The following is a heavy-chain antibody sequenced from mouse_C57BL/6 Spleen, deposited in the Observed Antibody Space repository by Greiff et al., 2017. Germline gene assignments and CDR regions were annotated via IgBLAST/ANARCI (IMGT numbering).Heavy chain of an antibody. D-gene: IGHD2-4*01. CDR1: GYAFSSSR. CDR2: IYPGDGDT. V-gene: IGHV1-82*01. Sequence: QVQLQQSGPELVKPGASVKISCKASGYAFSSSRMNWVKQRPGKGLEWIGRIYPGDGDTNYNGKFKGKATLTADKSSSTAYMQLSSLTSEDSAVYFCARPDYDYDWFAYWGQGTLVTVSA. CDR3: ARPDYDYDWFAY. J-gene: IGHJ3*01.